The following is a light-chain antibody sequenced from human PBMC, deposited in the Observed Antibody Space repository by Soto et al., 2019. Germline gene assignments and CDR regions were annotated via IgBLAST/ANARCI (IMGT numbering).Light chain of an antibody. CDR3: NSYTSSSTYV. Sequence: QSVLTQPASVSGSPGQSITISCTGTSSDVGGFNYVSWYQQHPGKAPKLMIYDVTNRPSGVSYRFSGSKSGNTASLTISGLQAEDEADYYCNSYTSSSTYVFGTGIQLTVL. J-gene: IGLJ1*01. CDR2: DVT. V-gene: IGLV2-14*03. CDR1: SSDVGGFNY.